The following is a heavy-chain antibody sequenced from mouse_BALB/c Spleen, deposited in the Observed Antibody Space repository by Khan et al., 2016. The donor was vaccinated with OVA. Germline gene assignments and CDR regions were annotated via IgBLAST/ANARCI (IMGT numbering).Heavy chain of an antibody. CDR3: ARNSYRYGFTY. CDR2: IWSDGST. J-gene: IGHJ3*01. Sequence: QVQLKQSGPGLVQPSQSLSITCTVSGFSLSTYAIHWVRQSPGKGLEWRGLIWSDGSTDYNVPFISRLSITKDSSKSQVFFNVNSLQPDDTAIYCCARNSYRYGFTYWGQGTLVTVSA. V-gene: IGHV2-2*01. D-gene: IGHD2-12*01. CDR1: GFSLSTYA.